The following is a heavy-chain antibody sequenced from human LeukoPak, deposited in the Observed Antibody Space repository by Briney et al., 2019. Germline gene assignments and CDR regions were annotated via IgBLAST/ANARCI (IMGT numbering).Heavy chain of an antibody. CDR2: ISTSTSAI. V-gene: IGHV3-48*01. Sequence: TGGSLRLSCAASGFTFSSYSMNWVRQAPGKGLEWVSYISTSTSAIYYAASVKGRFTISRDNAKNSLYLQMNSLRADDTAVYYCARADYGDYLSYFDYWGQGTLVTVSS. CDR3: ARADYGDYLSYFDY. J-gene: IGHJ4*02. CDR1: GFTFSSYS. D-gene: IGHD4-17*01.